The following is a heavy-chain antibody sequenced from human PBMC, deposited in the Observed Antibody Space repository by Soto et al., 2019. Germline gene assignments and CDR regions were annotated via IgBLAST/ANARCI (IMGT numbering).Heavy chain of an antibody. CDR3: AGYRRGAVAGYTLDN. J-gene: IGHJ4*02. CDR1: GGSISSNY. V-gene: IGHV4-59*01. Sequence: SETLSLTCTVSGGSISSNYWTWIRQPPGKGLEWIGYVYNSGSTNYNPSLKSRVTIAEDTSKSQFSLKVDSMTEADTAVYYCAGYRRGAVAGYTLDNWGQGILVTVSS. D-gene: IGHD6-13*01. CDR2: VYNSGST.